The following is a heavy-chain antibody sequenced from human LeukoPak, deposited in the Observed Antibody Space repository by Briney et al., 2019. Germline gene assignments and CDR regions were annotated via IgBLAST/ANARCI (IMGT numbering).Heavy chain of an antibody. J-gene: IGHJ4*02. CDR2: ISSSSSYI. CDR3: ARDLERTDYSGNY. V-gene: IGHV3-21*01. Sequence: GGSLRLSCAASGFTFSSYSMNWVRQAPGKGLEWVSSISSSSSYIYYADSVKGRFTISRDNAKNSLYLQMNSLRAEDTAVYYCARDLERTDYSGNYWGQGTLVTVSS. D-gene: IGHD4-11*01. CDR1: GFTFSSYS.